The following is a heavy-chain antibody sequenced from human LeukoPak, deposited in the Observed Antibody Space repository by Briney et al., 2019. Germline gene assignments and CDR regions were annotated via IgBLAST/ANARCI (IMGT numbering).Heavy chain of an antibody. CDR1: GFTFSSYA. D-gene: IGHD3-22*01. CDR3: AKVPHYYDSSGLWYFDY. V-gene: IGHV3-23*01. Sequence: PGGSLRLSCAASGFTFSSYAMSWVRQAPGKGLEWVSAISGSGGSTYYADSVKGRFTISRDNSKNTLYLQMNSLRAEDTAVYYCAKVPHYYDSSGLWYFDYWGQRTLVTVSS. J-gene: IGHJ4*02. CDR2: ISGSGGST.